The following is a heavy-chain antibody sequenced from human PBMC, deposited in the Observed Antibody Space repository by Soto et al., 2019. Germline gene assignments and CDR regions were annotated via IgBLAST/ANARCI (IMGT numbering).Heavy chain of an antibody. V-gene: IGHV1-69*06. Sequence: QVQLVQSGAEVKKPGSSVKVSCKASGGTFSSYAISWVRQAPGQGLEWLGGIIPIFGTANYAQKFQGRVPITADKATRTVYKEISSLASEDTAVYYCSIVLIRQYYDFWGGYRVDYYYYCIVVWGQGTMFTVSS. CDR3: SIVLIRQYYDFWGGYRVDYYYYCIVV. CDR2: IIPIFGTA. CDR1: GGTFSSYA. J-gene: IGHJ6*02. D-gene: IGHD3-3*01.